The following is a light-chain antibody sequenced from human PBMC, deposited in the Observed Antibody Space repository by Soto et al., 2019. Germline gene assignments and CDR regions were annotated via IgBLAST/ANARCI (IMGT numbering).Light chain of an antibody. Sequence: EIVLTQSPGTLSLSPGERATLSCRASQSVSSNYLDWYQQKPGQAPRPLLYGASSRATGIPDRFSGSGAGTDFTLTISRLESEDFAVYYCQQYGSSPWTFGHGTKLDI. CDR2: GAS. V-gene: IGKV3-20*01. CDR1: QSVSSNY. J-gene: IGKJ1*01. CDR3: QQYGSSPWT.